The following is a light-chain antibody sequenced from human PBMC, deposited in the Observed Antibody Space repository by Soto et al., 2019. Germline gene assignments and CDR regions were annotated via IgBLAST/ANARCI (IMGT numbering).Light chain of an antibody. V-gene: IGKV3-20*01. Sequence: EIVLTQSPGFLSVSPGERATLSCRASQTVRNGYLAWYQHKAGQAPRLLIYRTLGWAAGIPDTFSGSGSGTAFTLTSSRMEPEAFVVYFCPQYADSPFTFGGGTKVESK. CDR1: QTVRNGY. J-gene: IGKJ4*01. CDR2: RTL. CDR3: PQYADSPFT.